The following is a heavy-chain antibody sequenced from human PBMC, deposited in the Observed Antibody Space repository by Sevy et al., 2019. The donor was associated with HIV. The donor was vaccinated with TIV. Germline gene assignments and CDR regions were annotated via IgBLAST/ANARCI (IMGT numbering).Heavy chain of an antibody. V-gene: IGHV3-23*01. CDR3: AKDPEGGMIVVVITWFDP. Sequence: GGSLRLSCAASGFTVSSNYMSWVRQAPGKGLEWVSAISGSGGSTYYADSVKGRFTISRDNSKNTLYLQMNSLRAEDTAVYYCAKDPEGGMIVVVITWFDPWGQGTLVTVSS. J-gene: IGHJ5*02. CDR2: ISGSGGST. D-gene: IGHD3-22*01. CDR1: GFTVSSNY.